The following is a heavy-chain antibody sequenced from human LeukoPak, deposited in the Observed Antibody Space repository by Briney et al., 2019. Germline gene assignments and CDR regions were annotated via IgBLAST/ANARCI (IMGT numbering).Heavy chain of an antibody. V-gene: IGHV4-38-2*02. CDR2: NYHSGNT. CDR3: ARVCSSSSCYFRFAY. D-gene: IGHD2-2*01. J-gene: IGHJ4*02. Sequence: SETLSRTCTGSNYSISSGYYWGWIRQPPGKGLEWIGSNYHSGNTYFKPSRKSRITRSVCTPKNQLALKLTAVTAADTAFYYCARVCSSSSCYFRFAYWGQGTLVTVSS. CDR1: NYSISSGYY.